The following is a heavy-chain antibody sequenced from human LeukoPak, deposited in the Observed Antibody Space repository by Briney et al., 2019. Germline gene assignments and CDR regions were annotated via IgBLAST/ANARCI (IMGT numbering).Heavy chain of an antibody. V-gene: IGHV4-34*12. CDR3: ARRGGGPYPYYFDY. CDR1: GGSFNHYY. D-gene: IGHD2-15*01. J-gene: IGHJ4*02. CDR2: VLHTGST. Sequence: SETLSLTCAVYGGSFNHYYWTWIRQPPGKGLEWIGEVLHTGSTNYNPSLKSRVTISVDTSKTQFSLKLNSVTAADTAVYYCARRGGGPYPYYFDYWGQGTLVTVSS.